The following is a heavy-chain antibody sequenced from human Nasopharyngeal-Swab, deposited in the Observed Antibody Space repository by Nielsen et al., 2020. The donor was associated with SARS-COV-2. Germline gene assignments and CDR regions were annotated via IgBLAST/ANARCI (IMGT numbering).Heavy chain of an antibody. V-gene: IGHV1-18*04. D-gene: IGHD3-3*01. CDR1: GYTFTSYG. CDR3: ARVSYDFWSGYHDDY. Sequence: SVKVSCKASGYTFTSYGISWVRQAPGQGLEWMGWISAYNGNTNYAQKLQGRVTMTTDTSTSTAYMELRSLRSDDTAVYYCARVSYDFWSGYHDDYWGQGTLVTVSS. J-gene: IGHJ4*02. CDR2: ISAYNGNT.